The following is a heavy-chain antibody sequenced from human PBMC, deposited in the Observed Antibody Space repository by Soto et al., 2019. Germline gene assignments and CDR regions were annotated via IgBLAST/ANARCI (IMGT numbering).Heavy chain of an antibody. Sequence: PGGSLRLSCAASGFTVSSNYMSWVRQAPGKGLEWVSVIYSGGSTYYADSVKGRFTISRDNSKNTLYLQMNSLRAEDTAVYYCASNIPSKQTYYYYMDVWGKGTTVTVSS. CDR2: IYSGGST. V-gene: IGHV3-66*01. CDR1: GFTVSSNY. J-gene: IGHJ6*03. CDR3: ASNIPSKQTYYYYMDV.